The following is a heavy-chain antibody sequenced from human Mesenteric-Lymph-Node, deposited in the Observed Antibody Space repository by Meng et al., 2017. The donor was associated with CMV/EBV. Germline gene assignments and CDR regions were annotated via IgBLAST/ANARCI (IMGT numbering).Heavy chain of an antibody. CDR1: GGSFSGYY. V-gene: IGHV3-7*01. CDR3: ARDYDFWSGYYEPPYYYYYGMDV. CDR2: IKQDGSEK. Sequence: ETLSLTCAVYGGSFSGYYWSWIRQPPGKGLEWVANIKQDGSEKYYVDSVKGRFTISRDNAKNSLYLQMNSLRAEDTAVYYCARDYDFWSGYYEPPYYYYYGMDVWGQGTTVTVSS. D-gene: IGHD3-3*01. J-gene: IGHJ6*02.